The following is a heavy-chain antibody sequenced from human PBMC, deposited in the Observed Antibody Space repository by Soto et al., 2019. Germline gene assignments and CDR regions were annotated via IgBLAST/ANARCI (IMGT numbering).Heavy chain of an antibody. CDR1: GGTFSSYA. D-gene: IGHD2-15*01. V-gene: IGHV1-69*01. CDR2: IIPIFGTA. CDR3: ARSRVYCSGGSCYSSFDI. J-gene: IGHJ3*02. Sequence: QVQLVQSGAEVKKPGSSVKVSCKASGGTFSSYAISWVRQAPGQGLEWMGGIIPIFGTANYAQKFQGRVTITADESTSTAYMELSSLRSEDTAVYYCARSRVYCSGGSCYSSFDIWGQGTMVTVSS.